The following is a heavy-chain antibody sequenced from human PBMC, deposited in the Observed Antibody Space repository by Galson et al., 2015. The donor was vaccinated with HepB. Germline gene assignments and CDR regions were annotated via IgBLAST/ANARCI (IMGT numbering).Heavy chain of an antibody. CDR1: GYTFSSYA. V-gene: IGHV1-3*01. CDR2: IKAGNGNT. Sequence: SVKVSCKASGYTFSSYAINWVRQAPGQGLEWMGWIKAGNGNTKYSQKFQGRVTITRDTSASTAYMELSSLRSEDTAVYYCARELYDCWSGYSLDYWGQGSLVTGSS. D-gene: IGHD3/OR15-3a*01. CDR3: ARELYDCWSGYSLDY. J-gene: IGHJ4*02.